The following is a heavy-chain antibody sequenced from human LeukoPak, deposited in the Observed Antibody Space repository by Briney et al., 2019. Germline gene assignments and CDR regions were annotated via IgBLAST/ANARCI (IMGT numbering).Heavy chain of an antibody. J-gene: IGHJ4*02. D-gene: IGHD3-22*01. CDR2: ISGSSGSNT. CDR1: GFSFSTYA. Sequence: GGSLRLSCAASGFSFSTYAMSWVRQAPGEGLEWVSDISGSSGSNTYYADSVKGRFTTSRDNSKTTVYLQMNSLRADDTAVYYCAKARIPSGNGYYSDWGQGTLVTVSS. CDR3: AKARIPSGNGYYSD. V-gene: IGHV3-23*01.